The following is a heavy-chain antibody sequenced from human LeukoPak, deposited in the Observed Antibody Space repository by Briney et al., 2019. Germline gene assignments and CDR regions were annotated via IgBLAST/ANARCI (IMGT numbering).Heavy chain of an antibody. V-gene: IGHV3-48*03. CDR3: ARVTFNYSDY. Sequence: GGPLRLSCAASGFTFSSYEMNWVRQAPGKGLEWVSYITSSGSTIHYADSVKGRFTISRDNAKNSLYLQMNSLRAEDTAVYYCARVTFNYSDYWGQGTLVTVSS. CDR1: GFTFSSYE. CDR2: ITSSGSTI. D-gene: IGHD1-14*01. J-gene: IGHJ4*02.